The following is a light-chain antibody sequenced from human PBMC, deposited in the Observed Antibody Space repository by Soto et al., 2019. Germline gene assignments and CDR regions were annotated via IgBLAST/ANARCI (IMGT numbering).Light chain of an antibody. CDR2: DVS. Sequence: QSALTQPASVSGCPGQSITISCTGTSSDVGGYNYVSWYQQHPGKAPKLMIYDVSNRPSGVSNRFSGSKSGNTASLTISGLQAEDEADYYCSSYTSSSTLVVFGGGTKLTV. J-gene: IGLJ2*01. CDR3: SSYTSSSTLVV. V-gene: IGLV2-14*01. CDR1: SSDVGGYNY.